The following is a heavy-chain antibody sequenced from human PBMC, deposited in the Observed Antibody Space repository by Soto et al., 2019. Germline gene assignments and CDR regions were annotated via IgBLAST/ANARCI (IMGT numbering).Heavy chain of an antibody. J-gene: IGHJ6*02. CDR3: GRQPGHCGSTACFGNYSVDV. V-gene: IGHV4-39*01. CDR2: IYLSASA. D-gene: IGHD2-2*01. Sequence: QLQLQESGPRLVKPSETLSLTCSVSGGSISSSSNSWAWIRQSPGKGLEWIGTIYLSASAHYNPSLEGRVAISADTPNNQLALRLSSVTAADTAVYYCGRQPGHCGSTACFGNYSVDVWGQGTTVTVS. CDR1: GGSISSSSNS.